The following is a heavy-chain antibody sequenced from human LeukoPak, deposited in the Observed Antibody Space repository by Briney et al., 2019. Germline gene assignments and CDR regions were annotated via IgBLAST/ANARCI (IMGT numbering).Heavy chain of an antibody. J-gene: IGHJ1*01. V-gene: IGHV3-23*01. Sequence: GGCLRLSCAASGFTFSSYAMSWVRQAPGKGLEWVSAISGSGGSTHYADSVKGWFTISRDNSKNTLYLQMNSLRDEDTAVYYCAKETYSSSSVAYFQHWGQGTLVTVSS. CDR1: GFTFSSYA. CDR3: AKETYSSSSVAYFQH. D-gene: IGHD6-6*01. CDR2: ISGSGGST.